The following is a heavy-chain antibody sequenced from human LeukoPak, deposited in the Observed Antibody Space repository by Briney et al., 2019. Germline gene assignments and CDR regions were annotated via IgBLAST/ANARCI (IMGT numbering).Heavy chain of an antibody. CDR3: ANFNYDFLTGYSDY. Sequence: GGSLRLSCAASGFTFSSYGMHWVRKAPGKGLEWVAFIRFDGAEKYYVDSVNGRFTISRENSKNKHYLQMNSLKTDATAVYYFANFNYDFLTGYSDYWGKGTLVSVS. J-gene: IGHJ4*02. V-gene: IGHV3-30*02. CDR1: GFTFSSYG. D-gene: IGHD3/OR15-3a*01. CDR2: IRFDGAEK.